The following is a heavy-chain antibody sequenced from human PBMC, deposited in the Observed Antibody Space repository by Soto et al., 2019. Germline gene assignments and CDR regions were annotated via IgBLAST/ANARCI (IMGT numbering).Heavy chain of an antibody. J-gene: IGHJ4*02. V-gene: IGHV3-48*01. CDR3: AAPTGPYSGYEFDY. CDR1: GFTFSSYS. CDR2: ISSSSSTI. Sequence: GSLRLSCAASGFTFSSYSMNWVRQAPGKGLEWVSYISSSSSTIYYADSVKGRFTISRDNAKNSLYLQMNSLRAEDTAVYYCAAPTGPYSGYEFDYWGQGTLVTVSS. D-gene: IGHD5-12*01.